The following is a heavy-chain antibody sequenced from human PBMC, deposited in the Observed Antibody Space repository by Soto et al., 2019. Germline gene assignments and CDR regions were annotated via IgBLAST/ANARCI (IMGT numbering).Heavy chain of an antibody. CDR2: ISDSGGNT. CDR3: AKSREFYYYWYMDV. J-gene: IGHJ6*03. Sequence: VQLLESGGGLVQPGGSLRLSCAASGFIFSNYAMSWVRQAPGKGLEWVSVISDSGGNTYYPDSVKGRFTISRDNSKNTLYLQMNSLRAEDTAVYYCAKSREFYYYWYMDVWGKGTTVTVSS. CDR1: GFIFSNYA. V-gene: IGHV3-23*01.